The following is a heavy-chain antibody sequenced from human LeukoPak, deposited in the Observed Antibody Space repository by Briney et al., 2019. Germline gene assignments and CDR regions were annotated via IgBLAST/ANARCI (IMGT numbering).Heavy chain of an antibody. Sequence: SETLSLTCAVYGGSFSGYHWSWIRQPPGKGLEWIGEINHRGSTNYNPSLKSRVTMSVDTSKNQFSLKLSSVTAADTAVYYCASQRNDYYDGSGHDYWGQGTLVTVSS. D-gene: IGHD3-22*01. CDR1: GGSFSGYH. V-gene: IGHV4-34*01. CDR2: INHRGST. CDR3: ASQRNDYYDGSGHDY. J-gene: IGHJ4*02.